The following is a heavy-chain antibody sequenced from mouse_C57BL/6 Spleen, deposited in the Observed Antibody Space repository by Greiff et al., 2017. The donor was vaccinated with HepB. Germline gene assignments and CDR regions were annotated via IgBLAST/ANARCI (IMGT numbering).Heavy chain of an antibody. Sequence: VQLQQPGAELVMPGASVKLSCKASGYTFTSYWMHWVKQRPGQGLEWIGEIDPSDSYTNYNQKFKGKSTLTVDKSSSTAYMQLSSLTSEDSAVYYCARGGLYDGYYPYAMDYWGQGTSVTVSS. V-gene: IGHV1-69*01. CDR1: GYTFTSYW. J-gene: IGHJ4*01. CDR3: ARGGLYDGYYPYAMDY. D-gene: IGHD2-3*01. CDR2: IDPSDSYT.